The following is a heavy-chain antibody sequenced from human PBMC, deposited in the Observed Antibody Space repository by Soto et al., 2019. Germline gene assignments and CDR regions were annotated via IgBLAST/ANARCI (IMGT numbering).Heavy chain of an antibody. CDR3: ARGVAVVVTAYFDY. V-gene: IGHV4-30-2*01. CDR2: IYHSGST. D-gene: IGHD2-21*02. Sequence: QLQLQESGSGRVKPSQTLSLTCAVSGGSISSGGYSWSRIRQPPGKGLEWIGYIYHSGSTYYNPSLKWRGTIAVDRPKNQFSLKLSSVTAAVTAVYYCARGVAVVVTAYFDYWGQGTLVTVSS. J-gene: IGHJ4*02. CDR1: GGSISSGGYS.